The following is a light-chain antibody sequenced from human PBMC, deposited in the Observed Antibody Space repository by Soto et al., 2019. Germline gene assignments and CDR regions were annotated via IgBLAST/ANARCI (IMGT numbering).Light chain of an antibody. CDR1: QSVRSS. CDR3: QQYVVGSTLP. V-gene: IGKV3-20*01. CDR2: DAS. J-gene: IGKJ5*01. Sequence: IVLTQSPGTLSLSPGDRATLSCRASQSVRSSLAWYHHKPGEAPRLLISDASIRAAGIPDRFSGSGSGTDFTLTITRLEPEDFALYYCQQYVVGSTLPFGRVTLPEIK.